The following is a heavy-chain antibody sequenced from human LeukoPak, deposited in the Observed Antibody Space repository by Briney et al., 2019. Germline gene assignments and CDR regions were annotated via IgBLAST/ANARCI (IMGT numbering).Heavy chain of an antibody. CDR3: ASSGIAAAANWFDP. CDR1: GGSISSSSYY. Sequence: SETLSLTCTVSGGSISSSSYYWGWIRQPPGKGLEWIGYIYYSGSTNYNPSLKSRVTISVDTSKNQFSLKLSSVTAADTAVYYCASSGIAAAANWFDPWGQGTLVTVSS. J-gene: IGHJ5*02. V-gene: IGHV4-61*05. CDR2: IYYSGST. D-gene: IGHD6-13*01.